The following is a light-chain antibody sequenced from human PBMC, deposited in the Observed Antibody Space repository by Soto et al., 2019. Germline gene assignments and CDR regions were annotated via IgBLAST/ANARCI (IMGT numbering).Light chain of an antibody. CDR2: NDD. Sequence: QLVLTQPPSVSGTPGLRVNISCSGGISNIGKDTVNWYQQLPGTAPKLLMFNDDKRPSGVPDRFSGSRSGTSASLAISGLQSDDEAVYFCSTRDDSLNGWVFGGGTKLTVL. CDR1: ISNIGKDT. V-gene: IGLV1-44*01. CDR3: STRDDSLNGWV. J-gene: IGLJ3*02.